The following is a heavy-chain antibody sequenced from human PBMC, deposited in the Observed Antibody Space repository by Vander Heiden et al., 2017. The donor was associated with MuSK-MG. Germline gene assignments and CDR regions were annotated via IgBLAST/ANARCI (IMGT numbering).Heavy chain of an antibody. V-gene: IGHV1-69*01. CDR3: ARRAYCGGDCSAYYYYYYMDV. CDR1: GGTFSSYA. Sequence: QVQLVQSGAAVKKPGSSVKVSCKASGGTFSSYAISWLRQAPGQGLEWMGGLIPICGTANYAKKFQGRVTITADESTSTAYMELSSLRSEDTAVYYCARRAYCGGDCSAYYYYYYMDVWGKGTTVTVSS. CDR2: LIPICGTA. D-gene: IGHD2-21*01. J-gene: IGHJ6*03.